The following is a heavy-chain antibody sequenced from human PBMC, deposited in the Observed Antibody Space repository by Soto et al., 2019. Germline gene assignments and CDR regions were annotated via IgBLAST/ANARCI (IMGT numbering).Heavy chain of an antibody. D-gene: IGHD6-13*01. J-gene: IGHJ4*02. Sequence: HVQLVQSGAAVERSGASVKVSCKTSGYSFTAYYIHWVRQAPGQGLEWMGWINPDTGGTDFAQRFQGWVTMTRETSLTTAKIELNSLESDDTAIYACVRAVGRDGSSWYQGAYDSWVQGTLVTVSS. CDR2: INPDTGGT. CDR1: GYSFTAYY. CDR3: VRAVGRDGSSWYQGAYDS. V-gene: IGHV1-2*04.